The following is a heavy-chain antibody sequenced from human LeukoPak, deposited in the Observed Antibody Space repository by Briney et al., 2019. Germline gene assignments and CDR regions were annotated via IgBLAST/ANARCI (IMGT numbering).Heavy chain of an antibody. CDR1: GGTFSSYA. CDR3: ARGFLRGYSYGLRQYNWFDP. D-gene: IGHD5-18*01. Sequence: SVKVSCKASGGTFSSYAISWVRQAPGQGLEWMGGIIPIFGTANYAQKFQGRVTITTDESTSTAYMELSSLRSEDTAVYYCARGFLRGYSYGLRQYNWFDPWGQGTLITVSS. J-gene: IGHJ5*02. CDR2: IIPIFGTA. V-gene: IGHV1-69*05.